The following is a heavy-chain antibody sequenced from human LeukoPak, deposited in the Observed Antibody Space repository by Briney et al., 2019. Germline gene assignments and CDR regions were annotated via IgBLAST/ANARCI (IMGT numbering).Heavy chain of an antibody. V-gene: IGHV1-3*01. CDR1: GHTFTSYA. CDR2: INAGNGNK. J-gene: IGHJ4*02. CDR3: ARDENYFDY. Sequence: ASVKVSCKASGHTFTSYAMHWVRQAPGQRLEWMGWINAGNGNKKYSQKFQGRVTITRDTSASTAYMELSSLRSEDTAVYYCARDENYFDYWGQGTLVTVSS.